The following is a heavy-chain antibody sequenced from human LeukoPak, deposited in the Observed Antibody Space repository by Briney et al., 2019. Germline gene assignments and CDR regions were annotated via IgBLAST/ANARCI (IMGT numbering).Heavy chain of an antibody. CDR3: AKAVIAVAGPALAG. J-gene: IGHJ4*02. Sequence: PGGSLRLSCAASGFTFSSYWMSWVRQAPGKGLDWVANIKQDGSEKYYVDSVKGRFTISRDNSKNTLYLQMNSLRAEDTAVYYCAKAVIAVAGPALAGWGQGTLVTVSS. D-gene: IGHD6-19*01. V-gene: IGHV3-7*03. CDR2: IKQDGSEK. CDR1: GFTFSSYW.